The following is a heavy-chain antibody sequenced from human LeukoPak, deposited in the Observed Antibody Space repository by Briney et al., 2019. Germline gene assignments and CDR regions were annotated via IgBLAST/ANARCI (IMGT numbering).Heavy chain of an antibody. V-gene: IGHV4-61*01. CDR1: GGSISSGTYS. J-gene: IGHJ5*02. CDR3: ARLTGYSSESWFDP. Sequence: SETLSLTCAVSGGSISSGTYSWTWMRQPPGKGLEWIGYIYYSGSTNYNPSLKSRVTISVHTSKNQFSLKLSSVTAADTAVYYCARLTGYSSESWFDPWGQGTLVTVSS. D-gene: IGHD3-9*01. CDR2: IYYSGST.